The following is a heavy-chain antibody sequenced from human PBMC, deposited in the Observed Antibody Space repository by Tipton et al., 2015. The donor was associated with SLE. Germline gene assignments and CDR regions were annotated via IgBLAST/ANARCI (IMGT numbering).Heavy chain of an antibody. Sequence: TLSLTCAVYGGSFSGYYWSWIRQPAGKGLEWIGYIYTSGSTNYNPSLKSRVTISVDTSKNQFSLKLSSVTAADTAVYYCARDAGSWEPYFDHWGQGTLVTVSS. D-gene: IGHD6-13*01. CDR1: GGSFSGYY. J-gene: IGHJ4*02. V-gene: IGHV4-4*09. CDR2: IYTSGST. CDR3: ARDAGSWEPYFDH.